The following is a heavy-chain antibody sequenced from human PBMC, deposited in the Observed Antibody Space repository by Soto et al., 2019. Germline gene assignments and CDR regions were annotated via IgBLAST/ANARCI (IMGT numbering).Heavy chain of an antibody. J-gene: IGHJ5*02. V-gene: IGHV3-74*01. D-gene: IGHD6-13*01. CDR1: GFTFSSYW. Sequence: GGSLRLSCAASGFTFSSYWMHWVRQAPGKGLVWVSRINSDGSSTSYADSVKGRFTISRDNAKNTLYLQMNSLRAEDTAVYYCAREGSSWRGNWFDPWGQGTLVTVSS. CDR2: INSDGSST. CDR3: AREGSSWRGNWFDP.